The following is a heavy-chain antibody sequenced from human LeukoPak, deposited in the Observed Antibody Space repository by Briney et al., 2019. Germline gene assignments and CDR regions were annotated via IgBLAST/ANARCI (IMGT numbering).Heavy chain of an antibody. Sequence: GGSLRLSCAASGFTFSSYEMNWVRQAPGKGLEWVSYISSSGSTIYYADSVKGRFTISRDNAKNSLYLQMNSLRAEDTAVYYCARDQYYYDSSGYYYVSNWFDPWGQGTLVTVSS. D-gene: IGHD3-22*01. CDR1: GFTFSSYE. V-gene: IGHV3-48*03. CDR2: ISSSGSTI. CDR3: ARDQYYYDSSGYYYVSNWFDP. J-gene: IGHJ5*02.